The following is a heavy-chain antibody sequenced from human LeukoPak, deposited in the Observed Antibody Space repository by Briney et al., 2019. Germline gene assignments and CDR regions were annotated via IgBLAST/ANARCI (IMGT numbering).Heavy chain of an antibody. V-gene: IGHV3-11*01. CDR3: AGGKVAGRFWFDP. CDR1: GFTFSDYY. Sequence: PGGSLRLSCSASGFTFSDYYMSWIRQAPGKGLEWVSYISSSGSTIYYADSVKGRFTISRDNAKNSLYLQMNSLRAEDTAVYYCAGGKVAGRFWFDPWGQGTLVTVSS. CDR2: ISSSGSTI. J-gene: IGHJ5*02. D-gene: IGHD6-19*01.